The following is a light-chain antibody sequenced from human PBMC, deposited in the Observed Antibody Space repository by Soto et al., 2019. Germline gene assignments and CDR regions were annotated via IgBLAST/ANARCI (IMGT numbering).Light chain of an antibody. J-gene: IGLJ3*02. CDR3: AAWDDSLSGPV. CDR1: SSNIGNANNY. CDR2: ANN. V-gene: IGLV1-47*02. Sequence: QPVLTQPPSASGTPGQRVTISCSGSSSNIGNANNYVCWYQQFPGTAPKLLIYANNQRPSGVPDRFSGSKSGTSASLAISGLRSEDEGDYYCAAWDDSLSGPVFGGGTKLTVL.